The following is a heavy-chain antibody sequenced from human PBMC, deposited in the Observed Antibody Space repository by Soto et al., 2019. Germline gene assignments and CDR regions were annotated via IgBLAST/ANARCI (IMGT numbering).Heavy chain of an antibody. CDR2: MYYSGST. CDR3: AGTYYYDSSGYYYFQH. J-gene: IGHJ1*01. Sequence: SETLSLTCSFSGCSVTSHYLTWIRQSPEKGLEWIGSMYYSGSTYYNPSLKSRVTISVDTSKNQFSLKLSSVTAADTAVYYCAGTYYYDSSGYYYFQHWGQGTLVTVSS. D-gene: IGHD3-22*01. V-gene: IGHV4-59*05. CDR1: GCSVTSHY.